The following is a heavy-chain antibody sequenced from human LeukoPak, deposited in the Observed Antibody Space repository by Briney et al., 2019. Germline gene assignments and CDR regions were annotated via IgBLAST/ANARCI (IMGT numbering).Heavy chain of an antibody. CDR3: ARSPLRTVTTIGWYFDL. D-gene: IGHD4-17*01. CDR2: IYWSGST. Sequence: SETLSLTCTVSGGSISNYYWSWIRQPPGKGLEWIGYIYWSGSTNYNPSLKSRVTISVDTSKNQFSLKLSSVTAADTAVYYCARSPLRTVTTIGWYFDLWGRGTLVTVSS. J-gene: IGHJ2*01. CDR1: GGSISNYY. V-gene: IGHV4-59*01.